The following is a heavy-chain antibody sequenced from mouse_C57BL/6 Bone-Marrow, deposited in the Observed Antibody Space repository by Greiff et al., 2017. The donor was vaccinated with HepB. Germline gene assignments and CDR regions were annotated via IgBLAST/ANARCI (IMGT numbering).Heavy chain of an antibody. CDR2: IDPENGDT. V-gene: IGHV14-4*01. Sequence: EVQLMESGAELVRPGASVKLSCTASGFNIKDDYMHWVKQRPEQGLEWIGWIDPENGDTEYASKFQGKATITADTSSNTAYLQLSSLTSEDTAVYYCTTHTTAYYFDYWGQGTTLTVSS. J-gene: IGHJ2*01. D-gene: IGHD1-2*01. CDR1: GFNIKDDY. CDR3: TTHTTAYYFDY.